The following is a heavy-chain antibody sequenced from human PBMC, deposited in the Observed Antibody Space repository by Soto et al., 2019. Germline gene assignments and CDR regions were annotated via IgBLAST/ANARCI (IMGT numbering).Heavy chain of an antibody. Sequence: NPSETLSLTCTVSGGSISSGDYYWSWIRQPPGKGLEWIGYIYYSGSTYYNPSLKSRVTISVDTSKNQFSLKLSSVTAADTAVYYCARGGDSRPLNWFDPWGQGTLVTVSS. D-gene: IGHD2-21*02. J-gene: IGHJ5*02. CDR2: IYYSGST. CDR3: ARGGDSRPLNWFDP. V-gene: IGHV4-30-4*01. CDR1: GGSISSGDYY.